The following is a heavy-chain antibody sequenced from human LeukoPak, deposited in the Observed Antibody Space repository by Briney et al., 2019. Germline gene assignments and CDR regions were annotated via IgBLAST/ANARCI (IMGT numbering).Heavy chain of an antibody. CDR1: GYTFIGYY. CDR3: AARNTVVAATSSYYMDV. D-gene: IGHD2-15*01. CDR2: INPNSGGT. Sequence: ASVKVSCKASGYTFIGYYMHWVRQAPGQGLEWMGWINPNSGGTNYAQKFQGRVTMTRDTSISTAYMELSRLRSDDTAVYYCAARNTVVAATSSYYMDVWGKGTTVTVSS. V-gene: IGHV1-2*02. J-gene: IGHJ6*03.